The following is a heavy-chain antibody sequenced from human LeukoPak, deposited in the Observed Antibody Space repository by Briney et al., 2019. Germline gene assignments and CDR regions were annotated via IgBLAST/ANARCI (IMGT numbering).Heavy chain of an antibody. CDR1: GYTFTNYW. V-gene: IGHV5-51*01. J-gene: IGHJ5*01. CDR3: ATYGGDLGGLDS. Sequence: GESLKISCQGSGYTFTNYWIAWVRQMPGKGLEWMGLIDPRDSDTRYSPSFQGQVTISADKSITTAFLQWSSLRASDTAMYYCATYGGDLGGLDSWGQGTLVTVSP. CDR2: IDPRDSDT. D-gene: IGHD4-23*01.